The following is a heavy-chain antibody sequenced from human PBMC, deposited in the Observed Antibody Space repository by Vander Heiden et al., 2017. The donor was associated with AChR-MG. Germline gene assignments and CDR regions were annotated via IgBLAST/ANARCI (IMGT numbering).Heavy chain of an antibody. CDR2: IYHSGST. D-gene: IGHD2-2*01. Sequence: QLQLQESGSGLVKPSQTLSLTCAVSGGSIRSGGYSCSWIRQPPGKGLEWIGYIYHSGSTYYNPSLKSRVTISVDRSKNQFSLKLSSVTAADTAVYYCARCQRGGRNWFDPWCQGTLVTVSS. CDR1: GGSIRSGGYS. J-gene: IGHJ5*02. V-gene: IGHV4-30-2*01. CDR3: ARCQRGGRNWFDP.